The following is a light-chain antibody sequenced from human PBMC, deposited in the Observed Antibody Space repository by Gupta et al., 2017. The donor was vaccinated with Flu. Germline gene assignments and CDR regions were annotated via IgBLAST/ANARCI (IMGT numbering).Light chain of an antibody. Sequence: SSLSASVGDRVTITCRASQGISNYLAWYQQKPGKVPKLLIYAASTLQSGVPSRFSGSGSGTDFTLTISSLQPEDVATYYCQKYNSALLFTFGPGTKVDIK. J-gene: IGKJ3*01. CDR1: QGISNY. V-gene: IGKV1-27*01. CDR2: AAS. CDR3: QKYNSALLFT.